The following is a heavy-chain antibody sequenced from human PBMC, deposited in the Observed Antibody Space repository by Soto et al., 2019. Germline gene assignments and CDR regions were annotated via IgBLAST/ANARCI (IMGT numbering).Heavy chain of an antibody. V-gene: IGHV5-51*01. D-gene: IGHD1-26*01. CDR2: IYPGDSDT. CDR3: ARVYNSGFDY. CDR1: GYSFTTYW. Sequence: PGESLKISCKGSGYSFTTYWIGWVRQMPGKGLEWMGIIYPGDSDTRYSPSLQGQVTLSADKSITTAYLQWSSLKASDTAMYYCARVYNSGFDYWGQGTLVTVSS. J-gene: IGHJ4*02.